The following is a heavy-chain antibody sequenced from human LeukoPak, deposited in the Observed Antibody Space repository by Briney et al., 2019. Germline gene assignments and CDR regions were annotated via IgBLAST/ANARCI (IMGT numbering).Heavy chain of an antibody. CDR1: GFTFSDYS. CDR3: ASGNSNYYSAIDY. CDR2: ISSSGSTI. J-gene: IGHJ4*02. D-gene: IGHD4-11*01. V-gene: IGHV3-11*01. Sequence: PGGSLRLSCAASGFTFSDYSMSWIRQAPGKGLEWVSYISSSGSTIYYADSVKGRFTISRDNAKNSLYLQMNILRAEDTAVYYCASGNSNYYSAIDYWGQGTLVTVSS.